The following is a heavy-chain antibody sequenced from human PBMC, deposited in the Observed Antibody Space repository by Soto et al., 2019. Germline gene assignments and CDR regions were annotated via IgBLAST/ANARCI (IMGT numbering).Heavy chain of an antibody. V-gene: IGHV3-30*18. J-gene: IGHJ6*02. CDR3: AKDPASGPDGIFFDHSHYGMDV. CDR2: ISYDGSNK. CDR1: GFTFSSYG. Sequence: QVQLVESGGGVVQPGRSLRLSCAASGFTFSSYGMHWVRQAPGKGLEWVAVISYDGSNKYYADSVKGRFTISRDNSKNPLYLQMNSLRAEDTAVYYCAKDPASGPDGIFFDHSHYGMDVWGQGTTVTVSS. D-gene: IGHD3-3*02.